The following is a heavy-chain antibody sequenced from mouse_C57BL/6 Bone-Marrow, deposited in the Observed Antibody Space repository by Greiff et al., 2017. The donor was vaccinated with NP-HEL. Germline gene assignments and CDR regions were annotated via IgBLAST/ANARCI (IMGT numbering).Heavy chain of an antibody. V-gene: IGHV1-64*01. CDR2: IHPNSGST. D-gene: IGHD2-3*01. CDR3: AREGWLLVYY. Sequence: QVQLQQSGAELVKPGASVKLSCKASGYTFTSYWMHWVKQRPGQGLEWIGMIHPNSGSTNYNEKFKSKAKLTVDKSSSTAYMQLSILTSEDSAVYYCAREGWLLVYYWGQGTTLTVSS. J-gene: IGHJ2*01. CDR1: GYTFTSYW.